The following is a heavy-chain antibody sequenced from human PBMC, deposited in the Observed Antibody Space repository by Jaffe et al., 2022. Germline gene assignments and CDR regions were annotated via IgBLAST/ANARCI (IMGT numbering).Heavy chain of an antibody. V-gene: IGHV4-34*01. CDR1: GGSFSGYY. Sequence: QVQLQQWGAGLLKPSETLSLTCAVYGGSFSGYYWSWIRQPPGKGLEWIGEINHSGSTNYNPSLKSRVTISVDTSKNQFSLKLSSVTAADTAVYYCAMLGYYYDSSGYPDFDIWGQGTMVTVSS. CDR3: AMLGYYYDSSGYPDFDI. J-gene: IGHJ3*02. D-gene: IGHD3-22*01. CDR2: INHSGST.